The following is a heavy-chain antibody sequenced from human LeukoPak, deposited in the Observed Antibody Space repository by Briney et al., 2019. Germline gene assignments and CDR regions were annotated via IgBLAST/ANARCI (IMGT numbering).Heavy chain of an antibody. CDR3: ARETSQKGAHYMDV. CDR2: ISTSGST. V-gene: IGHV4-61*02. J-gene: IGHJ6*03. CDR1: GGSISSGTYY. Sequence: SETLSLTCTVSGGSISSGTYYWRWIRQPAGKGLEWIGRISTSGSTDYNPSLKSRVTISVDTSKNQFSLKLSSVTAADTAVYYCARETSQKGAHYMDVWGKGTTITISS. D-gene: IGHD3-16*01.